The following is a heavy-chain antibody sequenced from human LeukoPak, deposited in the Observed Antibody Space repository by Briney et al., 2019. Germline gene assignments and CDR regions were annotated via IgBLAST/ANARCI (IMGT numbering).Heavy chain of an antibody. CDR3: ARARYVNSFYAFDI. D-gene: IGHD3-9*01. V-gene: IGHV3-66*01. Sequence: GGSLRLSCAVSGFIVSSNYMTWVRQAPGKGLEWVSVIYSGGRTYYADSVKGRFTTSRDNSKNTLYLQMNSLRAEDTAVYYCARARYVNSFYAFDIWGQGTLVTVSS. CDR1: GFIVSSNY. CDR2: IYSGGRT. J-gene: IGHJ3*02.